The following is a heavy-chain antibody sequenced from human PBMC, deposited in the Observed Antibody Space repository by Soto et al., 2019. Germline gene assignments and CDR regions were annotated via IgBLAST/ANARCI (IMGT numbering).Heavy chain of an antibody. Sequence: QVTLKESGPVLVNPTETLTLTCTVSGFSLSNARMGVSWIRQPPGKALEWLAHIFSNDEKSYSTSLKSRLTISKDTSKSQVVLTMTNMDPVDTATYYCARICHDILTGHDWYFDLWGRGTLVTVSS. CDR2: IFSNDEK. V-gene: IGHV2-26*01. D-gene: IGHD3-9*01. CDR1: GFSLSNARMG. J-gene: IGHJ2*01. CDR3: ARICHDILTGHDWYFDL.